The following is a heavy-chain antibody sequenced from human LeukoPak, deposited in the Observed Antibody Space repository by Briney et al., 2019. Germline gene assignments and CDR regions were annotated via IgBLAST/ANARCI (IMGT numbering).Heavy chain of an antibody. D-gene: IGHD1-26*01. J-gene: IGHJ3*02. V-gene: IGHV4-39*01. CDR2: IYYSGST. CDR3: ATPYSGGYHGLDI. CDR1: GGPISSSTYY. Sequence: SETLSLTCTVSGGPISSSTYYWGWIRQPPGKGLEWIGSIYYSGSTYYNPSLKSRVTISVDTSKNQFSLKLNSVTAADTAVYYCATPYSGGYHGLDIWGQGTMVTVSS.